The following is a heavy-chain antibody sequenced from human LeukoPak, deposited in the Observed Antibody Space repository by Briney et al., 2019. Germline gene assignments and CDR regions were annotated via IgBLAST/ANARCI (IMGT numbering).Heavy chain of an antibody. V-gene: IGHV3-7*01. CDR2: VNQGGTQK. CDR1: GFTFSTQW. CDR3: AREHYFYYLDA. J-gene: IGHJ6*03. Sequence: GGSLRLSCAASGFTFSTQWMSWVRQAPGKGLEWVAIVNQGGTQKYYVDSVKGRFTISRVNAENSLYLQMNSLRAEDTAVYYCAREHYFYYLDAWGKGTTVTVSS.